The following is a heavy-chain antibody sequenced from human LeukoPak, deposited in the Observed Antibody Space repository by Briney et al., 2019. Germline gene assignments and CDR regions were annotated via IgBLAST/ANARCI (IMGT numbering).Heavy chain of an antibody. J-gene: IGHJ4*02. CDR2: ISYDGNNK. D-gene: IGHD1-26*01. Sequence: GGSLRLSCAASGFTFSSYGMHWVRQAPGKGLVWVAVISYDGNNKYYADSVKGRFTISRDNSKNTLYLQMNSLRAEDTAVYYCAKDLRGAPYWGQGTLVTVSS. CDR1: GFTFSSYG. V-gene: IGHV3-30*18. CDR3: AKDLRGAPY.